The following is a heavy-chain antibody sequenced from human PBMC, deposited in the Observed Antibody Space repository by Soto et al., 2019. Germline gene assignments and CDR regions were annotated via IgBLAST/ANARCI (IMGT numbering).Heavy chain of an antibody. J-gene: IGHJ4*02. CDR2: MNPNSGNT. CDR3: ARGADSRGEEYFDY. CDR1: GYTFTSYD. D-gene: IGHD6-19*01. Sequence: QVQLVQSGAEVKKPGASVKVSCKASGYTFTSYDINWVRQATGQGLEWMGWMNPNSGNTGYAQKFQGRVTMTRNTSISTAYMELSSLRSEDMAVYYCARGADSRGEEYFDYWGQGTLVTVSS. V-gene: IGHV1-8*01.